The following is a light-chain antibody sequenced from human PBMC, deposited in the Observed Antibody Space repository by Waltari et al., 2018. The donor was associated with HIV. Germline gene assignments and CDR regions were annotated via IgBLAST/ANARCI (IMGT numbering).Light chain of an antibody. J-gene: IGLJ2*01. CDR2: EVS. Sequence: QSALTQPPSASGSPGQSVTISCTGTSSDIGAYKYVSWYQQHPGTAPKLIISEVSKRPSGVPDRFSGSKSGNTASLTVSGLQAEDEADYYCTSYGGSNNVLFGGGTKLTVL. V-gene: IGLV2-8*01. CDR3: TSYGGSNNVL. CDR1: SSDIGAYKY.